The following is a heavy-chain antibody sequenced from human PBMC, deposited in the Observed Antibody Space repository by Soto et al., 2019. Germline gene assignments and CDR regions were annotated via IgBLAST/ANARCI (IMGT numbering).Heavy chain of an antibody. D-gene: IGHD4-17*01. V-gene: IGHV3-7*05. J-gene: IGHJ6*02. CDR1: GFTLSSDW. CDR2: IKQDGSEK. Sequence: PGGPLRLSCAASGFTLSSDWMSWVRQASGKGLEWVANIKQDGSEKYYVDSVKGRFTISRDNAKNSLYLQMNSLRAEDTAVYYCARDRYGDYVRYYYGMDVWGQGTTVTVSS. CDR3: ARDRYGDYVRYYYGMDV.